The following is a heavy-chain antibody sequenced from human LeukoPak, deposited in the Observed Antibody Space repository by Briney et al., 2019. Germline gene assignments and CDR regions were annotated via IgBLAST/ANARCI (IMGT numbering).Heavy chain of an antibody. Sequence: ASVKVSCKASGYTFTSYGISWVRQAPGQGLEWMGWISAYNGNTNYAQKFQERVTITRDMSTSTAYMELSSLRSEDTAVYYCAALCSGKNQDIADIWGQGTMVTVSS. J-gene: IGHJ3*02. V-gene: IGHV1-18*01. CDR2: ISAYNGNT. CDR3: AALCSGKNQDIADI. CDR1: GYTFTSYG. D-gene: IGHD2-15*01.